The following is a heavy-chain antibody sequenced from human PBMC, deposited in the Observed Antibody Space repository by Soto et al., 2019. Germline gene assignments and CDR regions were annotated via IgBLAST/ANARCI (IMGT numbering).Heavy chain of an antibody. V-gene: IGHV4-30-2*01. J-gene: IGHJ4*02. D-gene: IGHD3-22*01. CDR3: ARDPMI. CDR1: GGSISSGGYS. CDR2: ISHSGST. Sequence: PSETLSLTCAVSGGSISSGGYSWSWIRQPPGKGLEWIGYISHSGSTYYNPSLKSRVTISVDRSKNQFSLKLSSVTDADTAVYYCARDPMIWGQGTLVTVSS.